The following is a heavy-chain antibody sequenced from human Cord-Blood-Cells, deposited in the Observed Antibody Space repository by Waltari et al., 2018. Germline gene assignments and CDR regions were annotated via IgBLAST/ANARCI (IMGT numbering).Heavy chain of an antibody. Sequence: QVQLVQSGAEVQKPGSSVKVSCTASGGTFRSYAISWVRQAPGQGLEWMGGIIPIFGTANYAQKFQGRVTITADESTSTAYMELSSLRSEDTAVYYCAREYEYSSSYYYYGMDVWGQGTTVTVSS. CDR3: AREYEYSSSYYYYGMDV. D-gene: IGHD6-6*01. V-gene: IGHV1-69*12. J-gene: IGHJ6*02. CDR2: IIPIFGTA. CDR1: GGTFRSYA.